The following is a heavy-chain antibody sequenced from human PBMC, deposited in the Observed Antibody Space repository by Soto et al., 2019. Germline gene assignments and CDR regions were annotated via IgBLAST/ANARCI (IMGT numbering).Heavy chain of an antibody. J-gene: IGHJ6*02. V-gene: IGHV3-21*01. D-gene: IGHD2-2*01. Sequence: EVQLVESGGGLVKPGGSLRLSCAASEFTFGTYSMNWVRQAPGKGLEWLSSISSSSSYIYYADSVKGRFTISRDNAKNPLYLQMNSLRAEDTAVYYCARGEVVAPAAIGGPMDVWGQGTTVTVSS. CDR3: ARGEVVAPAAIGGPMDV. CDR1: EFTFGTYS. CDR2: ISSSSSYI.